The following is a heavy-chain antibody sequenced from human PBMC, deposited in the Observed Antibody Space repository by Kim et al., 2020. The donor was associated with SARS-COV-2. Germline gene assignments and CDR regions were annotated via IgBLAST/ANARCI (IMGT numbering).Heavy chain of an antibody. D-gene: IGHD3-10*01. CDR3: AREFPMTGSSYYYGMDV. Sequence: SVKGQFTLSRDNTKNSLYRQMNGLRDEDTAVYYCAREFPMTGSSYYYGMDVWGQGTTVTVSS. J-gene: IGHJ6*02. V-gene: IGHV3-48*02.